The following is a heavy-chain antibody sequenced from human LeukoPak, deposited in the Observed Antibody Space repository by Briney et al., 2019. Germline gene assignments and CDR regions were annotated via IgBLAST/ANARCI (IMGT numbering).Heavy chain of an antibody. CDR1: GGSISSYY. D-gene: IGHD3-10*01. J-gene: IGHJ4*02. CDR2: IYYSGST. CDR3: AGRDGSGSSYYFDY. Sequence: SETLSLTCTVSGGSISSYYWSWIRQPPGKGLEWIGYIYYSGSTNYNPSLKSRVTISVDTSKNQFSLKLSSVTAADTAVYYGAGRDGSGSSYYFDYWGQGTLVTVSS. V-gene: IGHV4-59*01.